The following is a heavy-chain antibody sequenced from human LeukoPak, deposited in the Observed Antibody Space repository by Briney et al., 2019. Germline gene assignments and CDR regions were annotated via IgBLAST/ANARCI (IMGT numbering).Heavy chain of an antibody. J-gene: IGHJ3*02. CDR2: ISSSSSTI. CDR3: ARPFYSSGWNAFDI. V-gene: IGHV3-48*01. Sequence: GSLRLSCAASGFTFSSYSMNWVRPAPGKGLEWVSYISSSSSTIYYADSVKGRFTISRDNAKNSLYLQMNSLRAEDTAVYYCARPFYSSGWNAFDIWGQGTMVTVSS. D-gene: IGHD6-19*01. CDR1: GFTFSSYS.